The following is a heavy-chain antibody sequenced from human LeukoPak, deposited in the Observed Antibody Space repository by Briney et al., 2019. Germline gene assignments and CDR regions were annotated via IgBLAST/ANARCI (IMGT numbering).Heavy chain of an antibody. D-gene: IGHD1-14*01. CDR1: GFTFSSYE. Sequence: GGSLRLSCAASGFTFSSYEMNWVRQAPGKGLEWVSFISTSGSTIFYADSVKGRFTISRDNAKNSLYLQKYSLRAEDTAVYYCAGATDNSGTLTEYFHHWGQGTLVTV. CDR3: AGATDNSGTLTEYFHH. CDR2: ISTSGSTI. V-gene: IGHV3-48*03. J-gene: IGHJ1*01.